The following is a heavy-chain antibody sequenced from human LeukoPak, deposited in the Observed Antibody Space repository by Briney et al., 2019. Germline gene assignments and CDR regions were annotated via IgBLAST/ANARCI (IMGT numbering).Heavy chain of an antibody. D-gene: IGHD3-22*01. CDR3: ARDAYYYDSSGYYRFDY. Sequence: PSETLSLTCSVSRYSIRSDYYWGWIRQPPGKGLEWIGSIYHSGSTYYNPSLKSRVTISVDTSKNQFSLKLSSVTAADTAVYYCARDAYYYDSSGYYRFDYWGQGTLVTVSS. V-gene: IGHV4-38-2*02. CDR1: RYSIRSDYY. CDR2: IYHSGST. J-gene: IGHJ4*02.